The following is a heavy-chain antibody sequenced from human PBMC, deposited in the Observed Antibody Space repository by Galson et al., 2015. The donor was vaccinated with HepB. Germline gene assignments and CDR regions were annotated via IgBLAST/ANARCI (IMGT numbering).Heavy chain of an antibody. CDR2: INHSGST. V-gene: IGHV4-34*01. J-gene: IGHJ5*02. D-gene: IGHD6-13*01. CDR3: ARTRKGSSWSHRRGFDP. CDR1: GGSFSGYY. Sequence: ETLSLTCAVYGGSFSGYYWSWIRQPPGKGLEWIGEINHSGSTNYNPSLKSRVTISVDTSKNQFSLKLSSVTAADTAVYYCARTRKGSSWSHRRGFDPWGQGTLVTASS.